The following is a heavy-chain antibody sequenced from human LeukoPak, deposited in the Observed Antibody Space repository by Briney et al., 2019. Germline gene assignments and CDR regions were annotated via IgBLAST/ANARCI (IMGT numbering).Heavy chain of an antibody. CDR1: GYTFTGYY. J-gene: IGHJ6*03. Sequence: ASVKVSCKASGYTFTGYYMHWVRQAPGQGLEWMGWINPNSGGTNYAQKFQGRVTMTRNTSISTAYMELSSLRSEDTAVYYCARVSGYYYYYMDVWGKGTTVTISS. CDR2: INPNSGGT. CDR3: ARVSGYYYYYMDV. V-gene: IGHV1-2*02.